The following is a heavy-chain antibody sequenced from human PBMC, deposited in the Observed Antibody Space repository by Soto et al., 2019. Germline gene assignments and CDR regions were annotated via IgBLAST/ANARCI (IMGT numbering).Heavy chain of an antibody. Sequence: PGGSLRLSCAASGFTFSDYYMSWIRQAPGKGLEWVSYISSSGSTIYYADSVKGRFTISRDNAKNPLYLQMNSLRAEDTAVYYCARDGSSGWYWRINWFDPWGQGTLVTVSS. CDR1: GFTFSDYY. J-gene: IGHJ5*02. CDR2: ISSSGSTI. D-gene: IGHD6-19*01. V-gene: IGHV3-11*01. CDR3: ARDGSSGWYWRINWFDP.